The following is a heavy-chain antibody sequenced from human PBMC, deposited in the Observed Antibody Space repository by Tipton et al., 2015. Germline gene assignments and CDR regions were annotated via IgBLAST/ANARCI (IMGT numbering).Heavy chain of an antibody. CDR2: IIPIFNIT. J-gene: IGHJ5*02. V-gene: IGHV1-69*01. D-gene: IGHD2-2*01. Sequence: QSGAEVKKPGSSVKVSCKASGGTFSTYAITWVRQAPGQGLEWMGGIIPIFNITNYAQKFLGKVTLTADESTSTAYMELSSLTSEDTAVYYCARDSSSAGNWFDPWGQGTLVTVSS. CDR3: ARDSSSAGNWFDP. CDR1: GGTFSTYA.